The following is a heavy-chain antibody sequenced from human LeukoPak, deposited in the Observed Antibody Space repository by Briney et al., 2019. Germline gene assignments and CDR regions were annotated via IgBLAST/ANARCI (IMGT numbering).Heavy chain of an antibody. D-gene: IGHD3-16*01. Sequence: GGSLRLSCAASGFTFSTYAMNWVRQAPGKGLEWVSGISGSGGGKFYADSVKGRFTISRDKSKSTLYLQMNSLKVEDAAVYYCAKDNADYPIYYFDSWGQGTLVTVSS. V-gene: IGHV3-23*01. CDR2: ISGSGGGK. CDR1: GFTFSTYA. J-gene: IGHJ4*02. CDR3: AKDNADYPIYYFDS.